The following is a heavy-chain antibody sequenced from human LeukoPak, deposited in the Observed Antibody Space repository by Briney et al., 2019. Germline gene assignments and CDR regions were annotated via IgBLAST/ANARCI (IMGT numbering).Heavy chain of an antibody. J-gene: IGHJ4*02. Sequence: SETLSLTCAVYGGSFSGYYWSWVRQPPGKGLEWNGEINHSGSTNYNPSLKSRVTISVDTSKNQFSLKLSPVTAADTAVYYCATFPGVGATTVDYWGQGTLVTVSS. CDR1: GGSFSGYY. CDR2: INHSGST. V-gene: IGHV4-34*01. CDR3: ATFPGVGATTVDY. D-gene: IGHD1-26*01.